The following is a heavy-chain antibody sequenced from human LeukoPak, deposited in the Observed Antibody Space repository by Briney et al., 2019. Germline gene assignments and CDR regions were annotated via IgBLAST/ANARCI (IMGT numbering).Heavy chain of an antibody. D-gene: IGHD2-2*01. V-gene: IGHV4-59*12. CDR1: GGSISSYY. CDR2: IHYSGST. Sequence: PSETLSLTCTVSGGSISSYYWTWIRQPPGKGLEWIGYIHYSGSTNYSPSLKSRVTISVDTSKNQFSLKLSSVTAADTAVYYCARVGTYCSSTSCYSALFDIWGQGTMVTVSS. J-gene: IGHJ3*02. CDR3: ARVGTYCSSTSCYSALFDI.